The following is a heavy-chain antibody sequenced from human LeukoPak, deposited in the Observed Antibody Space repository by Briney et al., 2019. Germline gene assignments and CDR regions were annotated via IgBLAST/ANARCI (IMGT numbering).Heavy chain of an antibody. D-gene: IGHD2-2*01. V-gene: IGHV1-3*01. CDR2: INAGNGNT. CDR1: GYTFTSYA. J-gene: IGHJ3*02. Sequence: ASVKVSCKASGYTFTSYAMHWVRQAPGQRLEWMGWINAGNGNTKYSQKFQGRVTITRDTSASTAYMELSSLRSEDTAVYYCARGRVVPAASRPYAFDIWGQGKMVTVSS. CDR3: ARGRVVPAASRPYAFDI.